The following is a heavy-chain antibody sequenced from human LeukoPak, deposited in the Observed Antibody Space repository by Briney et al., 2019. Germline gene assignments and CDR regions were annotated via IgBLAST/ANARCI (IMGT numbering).Heavy chain of an antibody. CDR1: GFTVSSNY. Sequence: GGSQRLSCAASGFTVSSNYMNWVRQAPEKGLEWVSVIYSGGSTYYADPVKGRFTISRDNSKNTLYLQMNSLRAEDTAIYYCAKKGPGGGYGMDVWGQGTTVTVSS. J-gene: IGHJ6*02. CDR2: IYSGGST. CDR3: AKKGPGGGYGMDV. D-gene: IGHD2-15*01. V-gene: IGHV3-53*01.